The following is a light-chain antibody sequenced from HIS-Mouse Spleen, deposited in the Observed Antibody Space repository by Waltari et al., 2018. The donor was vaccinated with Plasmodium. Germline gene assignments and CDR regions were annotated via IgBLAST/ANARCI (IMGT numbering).Light chain of an antibody. V-gene: IGLV3-10*01. CDR2: EDS. CDR3: YSTDSSGNHRV. Sequence: SYELTQPPSVSVSPGQTARITCSGDALPKKYAYWYPPKTGQAPVLGIYEDSKRPSGVPERFSGSSSGTSATWTISGAQVEDEADYYCYSTDSSGNHRVFGGGTKLTVL. CDR1: ALPKKY. J-gene: IGLJ3*02.